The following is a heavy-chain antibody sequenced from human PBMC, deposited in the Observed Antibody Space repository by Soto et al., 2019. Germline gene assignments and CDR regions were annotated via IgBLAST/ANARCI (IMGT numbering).Heavy chain of an antibody. CDR3: AKDAVLRYFDWEGAFDI. CDR2: ISWNSGSI. D-gene: IGHD3-9*01. J-gene: IGHJ3*02. Sequence: GGSLRLSCAASGFTFDDYAMRWVRQAPGKGLEWVSGISWNSGSIGYADSVKGRFTISRDNAKNSLYLQMNSLRAEDTALYYCAKDAVLRYFDWEGAFDIWGQGTMVTVSS. CDR1: GFTFDDYA. V-gene: IGHV3-9*01.